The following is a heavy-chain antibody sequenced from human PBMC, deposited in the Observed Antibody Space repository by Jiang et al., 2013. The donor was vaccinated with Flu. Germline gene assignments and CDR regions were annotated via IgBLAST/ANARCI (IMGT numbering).Heavy chain of an antibody. CDR2: INHSGST. CDR1: GGSFSGYY. D-gene: IGHD5-24*01. J-gene: IGHJ4*02. Sequence: LLKPSETLSLTCAVYGGSFSGYYWSWIRQPPGKGLEWIGEINHSGSTNYNPSLKSRVTISVDTSKNQFSLKLSSVTAADTAVYYCARARSRDGYKYYFDYWGQGTLVTVSS. V-gene: IGHV4-34*01. CDR3: ARARSRDGYKYYFDY.